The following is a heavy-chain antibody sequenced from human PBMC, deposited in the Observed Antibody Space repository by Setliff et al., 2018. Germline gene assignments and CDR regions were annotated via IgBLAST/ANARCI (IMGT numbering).Heavy chain of an antibody. Sequence: GGSLRLSCAASGFTFNNYAMHWVRQAPGKGLEWVAVISYDGSNKYYADSVKGRFTTSRDNAKNSLYLQMNSLRAEDTAVYYCAARWGGSAYGMDVWGQGTTVTVSS. CDR1: GFTFNNYA. D-gene: IGHD3-10*01. CDR3: AARWGGSAYGMDV. CDR2: ISYDGSNK. J-gene: IGHJ6*02. V-gene: IGHV3-30-3*01.